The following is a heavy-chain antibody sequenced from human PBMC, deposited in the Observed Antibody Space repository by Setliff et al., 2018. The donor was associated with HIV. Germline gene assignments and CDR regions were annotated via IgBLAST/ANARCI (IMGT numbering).Heavy chain of an antibody. CDR1: GFTFSNYH. D-gene: IGHD3-22*01. J-gene: IGHJ4*02. V-gene: IGHV3-30*14. CDR3: ARVRLYSSALDY. Sequence: TGGSLRLSCAVSGFTFSNYHMHWVRQAPGKGLEWVAALSQDGSDEYYADSVKGRFTLSRDTSKNTLSLQMNSLRPEDTAVFYCARVRLYSSALDYWGQGTLVTVSS. CDR2: LSQDGSDE.